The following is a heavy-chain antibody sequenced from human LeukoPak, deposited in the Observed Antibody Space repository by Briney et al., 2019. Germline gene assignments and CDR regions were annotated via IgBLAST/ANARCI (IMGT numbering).Heavy chain of an antibody. CDR1: GGSFSGYY. D-gene: IGHD6-19*01. V-gene: IGHV4-4*07. CDR2: IYTSGST. Sequence: SETLSLTCAVYGGSFSGYYWSWIRQPAGKGLEWIGRIYTSGSTNYNPSLKSRVTMSVDTSKNQFSLKLSSVTAADTAVYYCARDPRSGWFDYWGQGTLVTVSS. J-gene: IGHJ4*02. CDR3: ARDPRSGWFDY.